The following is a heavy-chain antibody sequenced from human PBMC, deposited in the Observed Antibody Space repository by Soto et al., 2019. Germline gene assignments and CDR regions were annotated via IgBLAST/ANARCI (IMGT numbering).Heavy chain of an antibody. CDR3: PVGIYCYGGDG. V-gene: IGHV3-23*01. D-gene: IGHD6-13*01. CDR1: GFTFSAYA. Sequence: EVQLLESGGGLVQPGGSLRLSCAASGFTFSAYAMIWVRQAPGKGLEWVSTISSRGDSTYYADSVKGRFTISRDNSKNTVYLQMNNLRAEDTARYYCPVGIYCYGGDGWGQGTTVTVSS. CDR2: ISSRGDST. J-gene: IGHJ6*02.